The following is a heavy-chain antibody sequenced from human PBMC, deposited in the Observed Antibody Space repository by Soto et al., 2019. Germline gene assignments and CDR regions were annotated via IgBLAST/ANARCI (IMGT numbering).Heavy chain of an antibody. V-gene: IGHV1-58*01. CDR2: IVVGSGNT. CDR3: AADLRYSSGWYRFDAFDI. CDR1: GFSFTSSA. Sequence: QMQLVQSGPEVTKPGTSVKVSCKASGFSFTSSAVQWVLQARGQRVEWIGWIVVGSGNTNYAQKFQERVTITRDMSTSTAYMDLSSLRSQDTAVYYCAADLRYSSGWYRFDAFDIWGQGTMVTVSS. D-gene: IGHD6-19*01. J-gene: IGHJ3*02.